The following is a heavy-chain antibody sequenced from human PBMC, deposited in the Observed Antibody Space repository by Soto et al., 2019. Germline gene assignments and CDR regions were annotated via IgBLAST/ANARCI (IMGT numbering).Heavy chain of an antibody. V-gene: IGHV3-66*01. CDR1: GFTVSSSY. CDR2: IYSGGNT. Sequence: EVQLVESGGGLVQPGGSLRLSCAASGFTVSSSYMTWVRQAPGEGLEWVSIIYSGGNTYYADSLKDRFTISRDNSKNTVYIQMNRLRPDDTAVYYCARGYWLDPWGQGTLVTVFS. CDR3: ARGYWLDP. J-gene: IGHJ5*02.